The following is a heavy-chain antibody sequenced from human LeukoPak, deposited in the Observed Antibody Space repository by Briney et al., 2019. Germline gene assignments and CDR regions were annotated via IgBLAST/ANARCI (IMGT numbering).Heavy chain of an antibody. D-gene: IGHD3-10*01. CDR1: GGSISSYY. CDR2: IYYSGST. V-gene: IGHV4-59*01. CDR3: ARAPRAGEYYFDY. J-gene: IGHJ4*02. Sequence: PSETLSLTCTVSGGSISSYYWSWIRQPPGKGLEWIGYIYYSGSTNYNPSLKSRVTISVDTSKNQFSLKLSSVTAADTAVYYCARAPRAGEYYFDYWGQGTLVTVSS.